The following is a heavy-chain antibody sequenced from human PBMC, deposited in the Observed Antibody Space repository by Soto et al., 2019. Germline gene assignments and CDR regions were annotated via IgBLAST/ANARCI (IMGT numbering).Heavy chain of an antibody. Sequence: GASVKVSCKTSGYSFTGYSVHWVRQAPGHGPEWMGWINPNSGDTNYAQKFQGRVTITRDTSISTAYMELSRLRSDDTAVYYCARVGRGYTFVRPYSWFDPWGQGTLVTVSS. J-gene: IGHJ5*02. CDR3: ARVGRGYTFVRPYSWFDP. V-gene: IGHV1-2*02. CDR1: GYSFTGYS. CDR2: INPNSGDT. D-gene: IGHD5-18*01.